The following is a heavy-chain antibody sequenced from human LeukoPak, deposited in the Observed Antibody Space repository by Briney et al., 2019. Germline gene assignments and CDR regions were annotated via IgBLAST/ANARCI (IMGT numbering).Heavy chain of an antibody. CDR1: GGSISSGGYY. J-gene: IGHJ3*02. Sequence: SQTLSLTCTVSGGSISSGGYYWSWIRQHPGKGLEWIGYIYYSGSTYYNPSLKSRVTISVDTSKNQFSLKLSSVTAADTAVYYCARDQYCSGGSCTQAAFDIWGQETMVTVSS. CDR2: IYYSGST. CDR3: ARDQYCSGGSCTQAAFDI. V-gene: IGHV4-31*03. D-gene: IGHD2-15*01.